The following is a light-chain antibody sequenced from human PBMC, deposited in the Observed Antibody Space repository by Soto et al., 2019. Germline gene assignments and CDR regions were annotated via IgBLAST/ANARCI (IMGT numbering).Light chain of an antibody. CDR2: DVS. CDR1: SSDVGGYNF. Sequence: QSALTQPASVSGSPGQSITISCTGTSSDVGGYNFVSWYQQRPGKAPKLMIYDVSNRPSGFSNRFSGSKSGNTASLTISGLQAEDEADYYCSSHTSSSTLVFGGGTQLTVL. V-gene: IGLV2-14*01. J-gene: IGLJ2*01. CDR3: SSHTSSSTLV.